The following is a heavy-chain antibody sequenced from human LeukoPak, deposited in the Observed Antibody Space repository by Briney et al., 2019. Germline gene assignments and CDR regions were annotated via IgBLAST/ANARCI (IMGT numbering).Heavy chain of an antibody. Sequence: GASVKVSCKASGYTFTGYYMHWVRQAPGQGLEWMGWINPNSGGTNYAQKFQGWVTMTRDTSISTAYMELSRLRSDDTAVYYCARGVRGVIPYYFDYWGQGTLVTVSS. CDR3: ARGVRGVIPYYFDY. V-gene: IGHV1-2*04. J-gene: IGHJ4*02. CDR2: INPNSGGT. CDR1: GYTFTGYY. D-gene: IGHD3-10*01.